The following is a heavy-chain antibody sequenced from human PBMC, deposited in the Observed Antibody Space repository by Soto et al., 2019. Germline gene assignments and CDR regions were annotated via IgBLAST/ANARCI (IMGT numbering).Heavy chain of an antibody. CDR1: GFTFSSFA. D-gene: IGHD2-21*02. J-gene: IGHJ4*02. V-gene: IGHV3-30*18. CDR2: VSYDGRNK. CDR3: AKGETFPVLTAKGAFDY. Sequence: QVQLVESGRGVVQPGRSLRVSCSASGFTFSSFAMHWVRQTPGKGLQWVAAVSYDGRNKFYPDSVKGRFTISRDNSMNTLSLLMNSLSAEDKAVYYCAKGETFPVLTAKGAFDYWGPGTLVTVSS.